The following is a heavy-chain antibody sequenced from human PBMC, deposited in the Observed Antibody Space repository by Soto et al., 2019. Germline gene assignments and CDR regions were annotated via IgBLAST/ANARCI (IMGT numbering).Heavy chain of an antibody. CDR2: IFHSGNA. D-gene: IGHD2-15*01. J-gene: IGHJ4*01. Sequence: SETLSLTCTVSGGSIRNVYWSWIRQAPGKGLEWIGFIFHSGNAKYNPSLKSRVTISVDTSKNQFSLSLDSVTAADTAVYFCARAHAPTLPFDYWGQGTLVTVAS. V-gene: IGHV4-59*01. CDR3: ARAHAPTLPFDY. CDR1: GGSIRNVY.